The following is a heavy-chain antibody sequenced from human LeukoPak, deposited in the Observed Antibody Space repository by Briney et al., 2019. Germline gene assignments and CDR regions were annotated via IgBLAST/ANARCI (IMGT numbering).Heavy chain of an antibody. V-gene: IGHV4-4*02. J-gene: IGHJ4*02. CDR3: AREGGPYRPLDY. CDR2: VNLQGST. CDR1: GGSITSTNY. Sequence: SETLSLTCGVSGGSITSTNYWTWARQPPGKGLEWIGEVNLQGSTNYNPSLMGRVAISVDMSENHISLQLTSVTAADTAVYYCAREGGPYRPLDYSGQGTLVTVSS.